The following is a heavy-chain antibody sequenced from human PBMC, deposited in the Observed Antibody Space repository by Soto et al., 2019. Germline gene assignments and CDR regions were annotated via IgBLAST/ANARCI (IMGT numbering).Heavy chain of an antibody. V-gene: IGHV1-69*13. Sequence: SVKVSCTASGGTFSSYAISWVRQAPGQGLEWMGGIIPIFGTANYAQKFQGRVTITADESTSTAYMELSSLRSEDTAVYYCARDHGSGSYYKAYYGMDVWGQGTTVTVSS. CDR3: ARDHGSGSYYKAYYGMDV. J-gene: IGHJ6*02. D-gene: IGHD3-10*01. CDR2: IIPIFGTA. CDR1: GGTFSSYA.